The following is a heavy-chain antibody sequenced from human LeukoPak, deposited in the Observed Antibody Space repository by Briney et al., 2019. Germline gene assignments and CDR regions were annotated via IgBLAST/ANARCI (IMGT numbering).Heavy chain of an antibody. D-gene: IGHD2-15*01. CDR2: INTNTGNP. CDR3: ARVRGSGGGSWYYYYGMDV. CDR1: GYTFTSYA. Sequence: ASVKVSCKASGYTFTSYAMNWVRQAPGQGREGMGWINTNTGNPTYAQGFTGRFVFSLDTSVSTAYLQISSLKAEDTAVYYCARVRGSGGGSWYYYYGMDVWGQGTTVTVSS. V-gene: IGHV7-4-1*02. J-gene: IGHJ6*02.